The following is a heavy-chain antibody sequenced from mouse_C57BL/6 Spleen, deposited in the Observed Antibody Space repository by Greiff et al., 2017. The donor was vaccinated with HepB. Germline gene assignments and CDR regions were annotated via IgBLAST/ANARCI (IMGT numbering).Heavy chain of an antibody. D-gene: IGHD1-1*01. CDR1: GYTFTTYP. CDR3: ARKKEEYYGSSFYFDY. V-gene: IGHV1-47*01. CDR2: FHPYNDDT. J-gene: IGHJ2*01. Sequence: QVQLKESGAELVKPGASVKMSCKASGYTFTTYPIEWMKQNHGKSLEWIGNFHPYNDDTKYNEKFKGKATLTVEKSSSTVYLELSRLTSDDSAVYYCARKKEEYYGSSFYFDYWGQGTTLTVSS.